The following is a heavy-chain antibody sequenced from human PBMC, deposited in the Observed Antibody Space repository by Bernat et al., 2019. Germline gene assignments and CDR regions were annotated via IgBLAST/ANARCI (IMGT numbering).Heavy chain of an antibody. J-gene: IGHJ3*02. CDR1: GYTLTELS. CDR3: ATPSGYSSSWTDAFDI. V-gene: IGHV1-24*01. D-gene: IGHD6-6*01. Sequence: QVQLVQSGAEVKKPVASVKVSCKVSGYTLTELSMHWLRQAPGKGLEWMGGFDPEDGETIYAQKFQGRVTMTEYTSTNTAYMELSGLGSEDTAVYYCATPSGYSSSWTDAFDIWGQGTMVTVSS. CDR2: FDPEDGET.